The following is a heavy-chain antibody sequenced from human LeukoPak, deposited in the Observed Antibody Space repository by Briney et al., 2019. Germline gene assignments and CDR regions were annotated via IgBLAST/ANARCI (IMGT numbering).Heavy chain of an antibody. Sequence: PSQTLSLTCTVSGDSFASGGYYWSWIRQPPGKGLEWIGYIYYSGSTNYNPSLKSRVTISVDTSKNQFSLKLSSVTAADTAVYYCARDEGWINAFDIWGQGTMVTVSS. D-gene: IGHD5-12*01. CDR3: ARDEGWINAFDI. CDR1: GDSFASGGYY. V-gene: IGHV4-61*08. CDR2: IYYSGST. J-gene: IGHJ3*02.